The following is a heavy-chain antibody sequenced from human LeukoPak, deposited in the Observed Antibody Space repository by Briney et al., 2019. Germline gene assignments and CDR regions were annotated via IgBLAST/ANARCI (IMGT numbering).Heavy chain of an antibody. CDR2: ISSSGSTI. Sequence: PGGSLRRSCSAPGFTFSDYYMSWIRQAPGKGLEWVSYISSSGSTIYYADSVKGRFTISRDNAKNSLYLQMNSLRAEDTAVYYCARATYYYDSSGSDWGQGTLVTVSS. J-gene: IGHJ4*02. D-gene: IGHD3-22*01. CDR3: ARATYYYDSSGSD. CDR1: GFTFSDYY. V-gene: IGHV3-11*01.